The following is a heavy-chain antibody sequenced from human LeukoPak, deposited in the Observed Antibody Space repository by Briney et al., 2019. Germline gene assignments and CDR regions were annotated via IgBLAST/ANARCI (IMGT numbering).Heavy chain of an antibody. D-gene: IGHD3-10*01. CDR2: IYHSGST. CDR1: GGSISSSNW. V-gene: IGHV4-4*02. Sequence: SETLSLTCAVSGGSISSSNWWSWVRQPPGKGLEWIGEIYHSGSTNYNPSPKSRVTISVDTSKNQFSLKLSSVTAADTAVYYCARGYMVRGVIPFDPWGQGTLVTVSS. CDR3: ARGYMVRGVIPFDP. J-gene: IGHJ5*02.